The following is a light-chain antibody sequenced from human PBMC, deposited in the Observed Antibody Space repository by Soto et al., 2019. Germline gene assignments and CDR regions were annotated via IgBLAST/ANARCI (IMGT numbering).Light chain of an antibody. CDR2: EGT. CDR1: SSDVGSFNL. CDR3: CSYAGSSTDVV. J-gene: IGLJ2*01. Sequence: QSVLTQPASVSGSPGQPITISCTGSSSDVGSFNLVSWYQQHPGKAPKLMIYEGTKRPSGVSNRFSGSKSGNTASLTISGLQAEDEADYYCCSYAGSSTDVVFGGGTKLTVL. V-gene: IGLV2-23*01.